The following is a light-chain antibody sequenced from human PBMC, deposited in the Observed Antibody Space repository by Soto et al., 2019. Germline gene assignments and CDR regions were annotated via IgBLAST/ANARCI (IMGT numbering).Light chain of an antibody. J-gene: IGKJ4*01. Sequence: EIVMTQRPATLSVSPGERATLSCRASQSVSSKLAWFQQKPGQAPSLLIYGVSTRATGVPVRFSGSGSGTEFTLTVNSLQSEDFAVYYCQPYNNWPLTFGGGTKVDIK. V-gene: IGKV3-15*01. CDR3: QPYNNWPLT. CDR1: QSVSSK. CDR2: GVS.